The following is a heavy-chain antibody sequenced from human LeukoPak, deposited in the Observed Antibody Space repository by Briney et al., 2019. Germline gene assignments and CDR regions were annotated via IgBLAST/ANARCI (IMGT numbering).Heavy chain of an antibody. CDR2: VYYSGST. CDR1: GGSISSYY. J-gene: IGHJ6*03. V-gene: IGHV4-59*01. Sequence: SETLSLTCTVSGGSISSYYWSWIRQPPGKGLEWIGYVYYSGSTNYNPSLKSRVTISVDTSKNQFSLKLSSVTAADTAVYYCASSRYYYYYMDVWGKGTTVTVSS. CDR3: ASSRYYYYYMDV.